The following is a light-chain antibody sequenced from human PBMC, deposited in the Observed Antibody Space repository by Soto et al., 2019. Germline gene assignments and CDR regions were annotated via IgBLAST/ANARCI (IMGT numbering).Light chain of an antibody. CDR1: SSDVAYYDY. CDR2: EVS. J-gene: IGLJ2*01. V-gene: IGLV2-14*01. CDR3: SSYTTSSTLV. Sequence: QSVLTQPASVSGSPGQSITISCTGTSSDVAYYDYVSWYQQHPDKAPKLMIYEVSNRPSGVSHRFSGSKSDSTASLTISGLQAEDEADYYCSSYTTSSTLVFGGGTKLTVL.